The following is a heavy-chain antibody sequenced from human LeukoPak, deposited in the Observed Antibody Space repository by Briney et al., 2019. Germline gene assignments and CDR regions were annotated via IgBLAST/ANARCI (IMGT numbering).Heavy chain of an antibody. J-gene: IGHJ6*03. CDR2: IIPIFGTA. Sequence: GASVKVSCKASGGTFSSYAISWVRQAPGQGREWMGGIIPIFGTANYAQKFQGRVTITADKSTSTAYMELSSLRSEDTAVYYCARGPVPAARGHYYYYMDVWGKGTTVTVSS. CDR1: GGTFSSYA. V-gene: IGHV1-69*06. D-gene: IGHD2-2*01. CDR3: ARGPVPAARGHYYYYMDV.